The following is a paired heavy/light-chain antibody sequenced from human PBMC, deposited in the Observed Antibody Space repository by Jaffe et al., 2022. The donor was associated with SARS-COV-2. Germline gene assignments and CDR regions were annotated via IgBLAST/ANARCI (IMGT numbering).Heavy chain of an antibody. CDR2: ILRDGSNK. Sequence: QVQLVESGGGVVQPGRSLRLSCAASGFTFSSYAFHWVRKAPGKGLEWVAGILRDGSNKYYADSVKGRFTFSRDNSMNTLYLQMNSLRPEDTAVYYCARDNDYYDSSRGGFEIWGQGTTVTVPS. V-gene: IGHV3-30*04. CDR3: ARDNDYYDSSRGGFEI. D-gene: IGHD3-22*01. J-gene: IGHJ3*02. CDR1: GFTFSSYA.
Light chain of an antibody. CDR3: SSRDNSGYHYV. V-gene: IGLV3-19*01. J-gene: IGLJ1*01. Sequence: SSGLTQDPAVSVALGQTVRITCQGDILRGYYTSWYQVKPGQAPRLVKFGENKRPSGVPDRFSGSNSGATASLTITGAQAEDEADYFCSSRDNSGYHYVFGTGTKVTVL. CDR2: GEN. CDR1: ILRGYY.